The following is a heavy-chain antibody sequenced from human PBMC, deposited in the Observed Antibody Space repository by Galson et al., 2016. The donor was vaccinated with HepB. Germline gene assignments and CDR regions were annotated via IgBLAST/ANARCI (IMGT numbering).Heavy chain of an antibody. CDR2: IYYSGST. CDR3: ARDLTGYSYADYRYFDL. J-gene: IGHJ2*01. D-gene: IGHD5-18*01. V-gene: IGHV4-59*01. CDR1: GGSISRYY. Sequence: ETLSLTCTVSGGSISRYYWSWIRQPPGKGLEWIGYIYYSGSTTYNPSLKSRVIISVDTSKNQFSLKLSSATAADAAVYYCARDLTGYSYADYRYFDLWGRGTLVTVSS.